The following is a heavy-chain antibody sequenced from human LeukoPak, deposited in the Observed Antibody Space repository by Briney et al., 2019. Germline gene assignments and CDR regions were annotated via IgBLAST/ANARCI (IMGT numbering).Heavy chain of an antibody. CDR2: ISAYNGNT. V-gene: IGHV1-18*04. CDR1: GYTFTSYG. Sequence: ASVKVSCKASGYTFTSYGISWVRQAPGQGLEWMGWISAYNGNTNYAQKLQGRVTMTTDTSTSTAYMELRSLRSDDTAVYYCARGGITTVRGVIISGNTVRKDWGQGTLVTVSS. CDR3: ARGGITTVRGVIISGNTVRKD. J-gene: IGHJ4*02. D-gene: IGHD3-10*01.